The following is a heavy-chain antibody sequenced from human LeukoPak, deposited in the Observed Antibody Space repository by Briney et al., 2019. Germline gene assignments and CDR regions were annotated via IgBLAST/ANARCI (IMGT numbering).Heavy chain of an antibody. D-gene: IGHD3-9*01. CDR1: GFTFSSYG. CDR2: IWYDGSNK. V-gene: IGHV3-33*01. Sequence: PGGSLRLSCAASGFTFSSYGMHWVRQAPGKGLEWVAVIWYDGSNKYYADSVKGRFTISRDNSKNTLYLQMNSLRAEDTAIYYCARGLRYFDWSQNWFDPWGQGTLVTVSS. CDR3: ARGLRYFDWSQNWFDP. J-gene: IGHJ5*02.